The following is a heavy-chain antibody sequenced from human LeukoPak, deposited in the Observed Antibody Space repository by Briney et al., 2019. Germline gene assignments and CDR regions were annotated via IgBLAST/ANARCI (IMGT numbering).Heavy chain of an antibody. CDR1: GYTITNNY. CDR3: AREGTFSSPRNWFDP. D-gene: IGHD6-13*01. CDR2: INPSGGST. Sequence: ASVKVSCKASGYTITNNYMHWVRQAPGQGLEWMGMINPSGGSTTYAQKFQGRVTMTRDTSTSTVYMELSILRSEDTAVYYCAREGTFSSPRNWFDPWGQGTLVTVSS. V-gene: IGHV1-46*01. J-gene: IGHJ5*02.